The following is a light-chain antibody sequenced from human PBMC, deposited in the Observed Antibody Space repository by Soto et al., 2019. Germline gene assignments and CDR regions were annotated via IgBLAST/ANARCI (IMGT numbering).Light chain of an antibody. CDR1: GSNVGASYD. J-gene: IGLJ1*01. V-gene: IGLV1-44*01. Sequence: QSVLTQPPSVSGAPGQTITMSCTGSGSNVGASYDVHWYQVLPGAGPRLLIYSNNQRPSGVPDRFSGSKSGTSASLAISGLQSEDEADYYCAAWHDSLNGLYVFGTGTKLTVL. CDR3: AAWHDSLNGLYV. CDR2: SNN.